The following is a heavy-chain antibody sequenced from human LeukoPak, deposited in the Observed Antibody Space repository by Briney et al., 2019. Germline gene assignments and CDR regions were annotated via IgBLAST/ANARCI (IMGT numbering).Heavy chain of an antibody. CDR1: GGSFSDFY. Sequence: PSETLSLTCAVYGGSFSDFYWSWIRQSPGRGLEWIGEITHNGRTNYNASLKSRVTMSVDTSKNQFSLKLSSVTAADTAVYYCARGWVGAVGNVFDNWGRGTLVTVSS. D-gene: IGHD6-13*01. CDR2: ITHNGRT. CDR3: ARGWVGAVGNVFDN. V-gene: IGHV4-34*01. J-gene: IGHJ4*02.